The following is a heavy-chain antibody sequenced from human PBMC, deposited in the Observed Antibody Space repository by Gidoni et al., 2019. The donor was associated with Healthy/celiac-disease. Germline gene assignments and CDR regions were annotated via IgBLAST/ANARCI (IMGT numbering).Heavy chain of an antibody. D-gene: IGHD6-13*01. CDR3: ASSRGAAAGTDY. J-gene: IGHJ4*02. CDR2: IYYSGST. CDR1: VGSLSSSNFY. V-gene: IGHV4-39*01. Sequence: QASETLSLTCTVPVGSLSSSNFYWGWIRQPPGKGLEWIGRIYYSGSTYQNPSLKSRVTISADTSKNQFSLKLSSVTAADTAVYYCASSRGAAAGTDYWGQGTLVTVSS.